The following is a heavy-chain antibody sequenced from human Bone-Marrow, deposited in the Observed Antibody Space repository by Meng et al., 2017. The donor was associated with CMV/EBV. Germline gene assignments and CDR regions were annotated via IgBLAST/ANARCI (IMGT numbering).Heavy chain of an antibody. CDR2: ISYDGSNK. CDR3: ERDLTSSSWYIPDY. Sequence: GGSLRLSCAASGFTFSSYAMHWVRQAPGKGLEWVAVISYDGSNKYYADSVKGRFTSSRDNCKNTLYLQMNSLRAEDTAVDYRERDLTSSSWYIPDYWGQGTLVTVSS. D-gene: IGHD6-13*01. V-gene: IGHV3-30*04. CDR1: GFTFSSYA. J-gene: IGHJ4*02.